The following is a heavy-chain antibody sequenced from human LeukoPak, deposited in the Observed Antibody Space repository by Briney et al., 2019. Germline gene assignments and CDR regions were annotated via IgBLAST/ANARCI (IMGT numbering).Heavy chain of an antibody. D-gene: IGHD3-22*01. CDR1: GFTFDDYA. CDR2: INWNSGSI. V-gene: IGHV3-9*01. Sequence: GGSLRLSCAASGFTFDDYAIHWVRPAPGKGLEWVSGINWNSGSIGYADSVKGRFTISRDNAKNSLYLQMNSLRAEDTALYYCAKDLYYYDSSGIDYWGQGTLVTVSS. CDR3: AKDLYYYDSSGIDY. J-gene: IGHJ4*02.